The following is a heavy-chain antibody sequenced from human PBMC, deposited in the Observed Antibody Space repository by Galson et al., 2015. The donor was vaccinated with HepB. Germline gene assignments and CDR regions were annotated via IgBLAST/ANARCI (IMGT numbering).Heavy chain of an antibody. CDR3: ARAKLCGDGGYDYVWGSYRLSYYFDY. CDR1: GFTFSDYY. V-gene: IGHV3-11*06. J-gene: IGHJ4*02. Sequence: SLRLSCAASGFTFSDYYMSWIRQAPEKGLEWVSYISSSSSYTNYADSVKGRFTISRDNAKNSLYLQMNSLRAEDTAVYCCARAKLCGDGGYDYVWGSYRLSYYFDYWGQGTLVTVSS. CDR2: ISSSSSYT. D-gene: IGHD3-16*02.